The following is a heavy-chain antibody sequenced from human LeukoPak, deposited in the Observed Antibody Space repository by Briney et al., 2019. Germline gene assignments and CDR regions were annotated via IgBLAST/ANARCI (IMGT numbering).Heavy chain of an antibody. Sequence: ASVKVSCKASGHTFTGYYMHWVRQAPGQGLEWMGWINPNSGGTNYAQKFQGRVTMTRDTSISTAYMELSRLRSDDTAVYYCARRGAAAGRGSYYYYMDVWGKGTTVTVSS. CDR3: ARRGAAAGRGSYYYYMDV. CDR1: GHTFTGYY. J-gene: IGHJ6*03. CDR2: INPNSGGT. D-gene: IGHD6-13*01. V-gene: IGHV1-2*02.